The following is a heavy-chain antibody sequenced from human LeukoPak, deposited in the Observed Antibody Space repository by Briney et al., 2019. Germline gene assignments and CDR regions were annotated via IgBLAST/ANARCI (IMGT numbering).Heavy chain of an antibody. Sequence: PGGSLRLSCASSGFTFNNYSMHWVRQAPGKGLEWLAFIRYDGSNTYYADSVKGRFTVSRDDSKNTLYLQMNSLRGDDTAVYYCAKDGTSYYYIYYWGQGTLVTVSS. V-gene: IGHV3-30*02. CDR1: GFTFNNYS. CDR3: AKDGTSYYYIYY. D-gene: IGHD2/OR15-2a*01. CDR2: IRYDGSNT. J-gene: IGHJ4*02.